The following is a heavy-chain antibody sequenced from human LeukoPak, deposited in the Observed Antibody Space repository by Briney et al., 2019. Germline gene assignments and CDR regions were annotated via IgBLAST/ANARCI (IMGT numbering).Heavy chain of an antibody. J-gene: IGHJ3*02. Sequence: PSETLSLTCTVSGGSISSSSYYWGWLRQPPGNGLEWIGSIYYSRSTYYNPSLRSRVTISVDTSKNQFSLKLTSVTAADTAVYSCARAMLLGYCSGGSCDDAFDIWGQGTMVTVSS. CDR2: IYYSRST. CDR1: GGSISSSSYY. CDR3: ARAMLLGYCSGGSCDDAFDI. V-gene: IGHV4-39*07. D-gene: IGHD2-15*01.